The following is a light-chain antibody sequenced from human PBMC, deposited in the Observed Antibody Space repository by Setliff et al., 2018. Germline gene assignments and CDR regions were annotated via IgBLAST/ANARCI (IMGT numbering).Light chain of an antibody. V-gene: IGLV2-14*03. CDR3: SSHTASSTWV. Sequence: QSALTQPASVSESPGQSITISCTGTSRDVGAHDFVSWYQQRPGKAPKLIIYDVNNRPSGASNRFSGSKSGNTASLTISGLQAEDDADYYCSSHTASSTWVFGGGTK. CDR2: DVN. J-gene: IGLJ3*02. CDR1: SRDVGAHDF.